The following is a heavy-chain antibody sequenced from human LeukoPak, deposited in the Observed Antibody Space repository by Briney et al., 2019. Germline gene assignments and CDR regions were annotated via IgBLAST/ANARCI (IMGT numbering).Heavy chain of an antibody. CDR3: ATSPAKVMVFDY. Sequence: PSETLSLTCTVSGGSISSYYWSWIRQPAGKGLERIGRIYTSGSTNYNPSLKSRVTMSVDTSKNQFSLKLSSVTAADTAVYYCATSPAKVMVFDYWGQGTLVTVSS. CDR2: IYTSGST. J-gene: IGHJ4*02. CDR1: GGSISSYY. V-gene: IGHV4-4*07. D-gene: IGHD2-8*01.